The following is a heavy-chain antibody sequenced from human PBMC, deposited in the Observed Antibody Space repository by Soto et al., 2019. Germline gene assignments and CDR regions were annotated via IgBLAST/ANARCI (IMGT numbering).Heavy chain of an antibody. J-gene: IGHJ6*02. CDR1: GGSISSGGYY. V-gene: IGHV4-31*03. Sequence: LSLTFTVSGGSISSGGYYWSWIRQHPGKGLEWIGYIYYSGSTYYNPSLKSRVTISVDTSKNQFSLKLSSVTAADTAVYYCARVVPAARVYYYYGMDVWGQGTTVTVSS. CDR3: ARVVPAARVYYYYGMDV. D-gene: IGHD2-2*01. CDR2: IYYSGST.